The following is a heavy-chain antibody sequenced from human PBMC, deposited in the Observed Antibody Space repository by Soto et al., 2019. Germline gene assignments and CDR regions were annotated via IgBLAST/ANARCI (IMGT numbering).Heavy chain of an antibody. J-gene: IGHJ6*02. D-gene: IGHD3-10*01. CDR3: TRDLRGFGEPYGMDV. V-gene: IGHV3-49*03. CDR1: GFTFGDYA. CDR2: IRSKAYGGTT. Sequence: GGSLRLSCTASGFTFGDYAMSWFRQAPGKGLEWVGFIRSKAYGGTTEYAASVKGRFTISRDDSKSIAYLQMNSLKTEDTAVYYCTRDLRGFGEPYGMDVWGQGTTVTVSS.